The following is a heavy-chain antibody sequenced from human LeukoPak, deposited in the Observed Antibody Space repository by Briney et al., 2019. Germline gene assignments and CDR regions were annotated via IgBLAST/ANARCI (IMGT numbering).Heavy chain of an antibody. CDR2: IYYSGST. J-gene: IGHJ4*02. CDR1: GGSISSYY. V-gene: IGHV4-59*12. D-gene: IGHD4-23*01. CDR3: ARELRWPHYFDY. Sequence: SETLSLTCTVSGGSISSYYWSWIRQPPGKGLEWIGYIYYSGSTNYNPSLKSRVTISVDTSKNQFSLKLSSVTAADTAVYYCARELRWPHYFDYWGQGTLVTVSS.